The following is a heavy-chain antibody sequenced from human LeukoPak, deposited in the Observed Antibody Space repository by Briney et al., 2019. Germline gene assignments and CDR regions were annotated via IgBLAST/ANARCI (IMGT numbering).Heavy chain of an antibody. Sequence: KASETLSLTCTVSGGSISSYYWSWIRQPAVKGLEWIGRIYTSGSTNYNPSLKSRVTMSVDTSKNQFSLKLSSVTAADTAVYYCARDHYDFWSGYRSLDALDIWGQGTMVTVSS. D-gene: IGHD3-3*01. CDR1: GGSISSYY. V-gene: IGHV4-4*07. CDR2: IYTSGST. J-gene: IGHJ3*02. CDR3: ARDHYDFWSGYRSLDALDI.